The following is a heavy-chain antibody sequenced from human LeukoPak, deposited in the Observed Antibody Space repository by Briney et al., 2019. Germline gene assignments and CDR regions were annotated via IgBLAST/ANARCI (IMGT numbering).Heavy chain of an antibody. V-gene: IGHV3-21*01. J-gene: IGHJ3*02. CDR3: ARRQDIVLMVYAQGGAFDI. CDR2: TSSSSSYI. Sequence: PGGSLRLSCAASGFTFSSYSMNWVRQAPGKGLEWVSSTSSSSSYIYYADSVKGRFTISRDNAKNSLYLQMNSLRAEDTAVYYCARRQDIVLMVYAQGGAFDIWGQGTMVTVSS. D-gene: IGHD2-8*01. CDR1: GFTFSSYS.